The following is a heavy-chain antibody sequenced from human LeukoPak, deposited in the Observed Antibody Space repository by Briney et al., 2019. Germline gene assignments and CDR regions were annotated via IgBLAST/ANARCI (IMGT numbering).Heavy chain of an antibody. CDR3: ARDGGLSYYYYMDV. D-gene: IGHD3-16*02. Sequence: GASVKVSCKASGYTFTSYGISWVRQAPGQGLEWMGGIIPIFGTANYAQKFQGRVTITTDESTSTAYMELSSLRSEDTAVYYCARDGGLSYYYYMDVWGKGTTVTVSS. CDR1: GYTFTSYG. V-gene: IGHV1-69*05. J-gene: IGHJ6*03. CDR2: IIPIFGTA.